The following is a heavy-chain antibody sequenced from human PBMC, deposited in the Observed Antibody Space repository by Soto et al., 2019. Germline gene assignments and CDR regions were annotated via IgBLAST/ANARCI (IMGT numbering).Heavy chain of an antibody. D-gene: IGHD3-22*01. Sequence: ASVKVSCKASGYIFTNYYIHWVRQAPGQGLEWMGVINPSTGSTNYAQKFQGRVTMTRDTSTSTVYMELGSLRSDDTAVYYCARSPYSSGSYYPIDYWGQGTLVTVSS. CDR3: ARSPYSSGSYYPIDY. CDR1: GYIFTNYY. J-gene: IGHJ4*02. V-gene: IGHV1-46*01. CDR2: INPSTGST.